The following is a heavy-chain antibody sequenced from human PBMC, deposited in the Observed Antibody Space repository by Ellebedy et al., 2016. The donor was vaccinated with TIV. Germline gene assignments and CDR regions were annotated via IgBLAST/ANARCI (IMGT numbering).Heavy chain of an antibody. Sequence: GESLKISXAASGFTFSSYWMHWVRQAPGKGLVWVSRINSDGSSTSYADSVKGRFTISRDNAKNTLYLQMNSLRAEDTAVYYCARDDQYSSSADYWGQGTLVTVSS. CDR3: ARDDQYSSSADY. CDR2: INSDGSST. J-gene: IGHJ4*02. CDR1: GFTFSSYW. D-gene: IGHD6-6*01. V-gene: IGHV3-74*01.